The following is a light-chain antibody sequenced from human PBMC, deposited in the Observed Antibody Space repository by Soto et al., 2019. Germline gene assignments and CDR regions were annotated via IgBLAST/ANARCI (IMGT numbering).Light chain of an antibody. CDR2: DAS. CDR3: QQYGSSPLT. Sequence: MYHSPSTLSVSEGDGVTITCVASQSINSWLAWYQQKPGKAPKLLIYDASNLESAVPARFSGSGSGTDFTLTISRLEPEDFAVYYCQQYGSSPLTFGGGTIVDI. J-gene: IGKJ4*01. CDR1: QSINSW. V-gene: IGKV1-5*01.